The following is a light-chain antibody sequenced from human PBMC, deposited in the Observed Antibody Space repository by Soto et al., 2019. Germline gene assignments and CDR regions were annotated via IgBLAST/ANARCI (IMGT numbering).Light chain of an antibody. V-gene: IGLV2-14*01. Sequence: QSVLTQPAPVSGSPGQSITISCTGTSSDFGGYNYVSWYQQRPGKAPKLMIYDVSNRPSGVSNRFSGSKSGNTASLTISGLQAEDEADYYCSSYTSSSTPYVFGTGTKVTVL. CDR3: SSYTSSSTPYV. CDR1: SSDFGGYNY. CDR2: DVS. J-gene: IGLJ1*01.